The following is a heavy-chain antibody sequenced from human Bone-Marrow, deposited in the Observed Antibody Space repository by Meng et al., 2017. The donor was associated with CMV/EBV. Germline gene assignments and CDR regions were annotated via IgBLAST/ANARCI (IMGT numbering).Heavy chain of an antibody. CDR3: ARETGLGCSSDSCPPSYYYYYYYGMDV. J-gene: IGHJ6*02. Sequence: ASVKVSCKASGYTFTTYGITWVRQAPGLGLEWLGWINTYSCYTNYAQKLQGRVTMTTDTSTSTAYMELRSLRSDDTAVYYCARETGLGCSSDSCPPSYYYYYYYGMDVWGQGTTVTVSS. CDR2: INTYSCYT. D-gene: IGHD2-2*01. CDR1: GYTFTTYG. V-gene: IGHV1-18*01.